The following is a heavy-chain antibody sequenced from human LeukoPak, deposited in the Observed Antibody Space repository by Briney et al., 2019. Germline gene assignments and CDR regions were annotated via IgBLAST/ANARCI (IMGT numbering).Heavy chain of an antibody. CDR3: ARGSIWFGESPFDY. V-gene: IGHV1-2*02. CDR2: INPNSGGT. Sequence: ASVKVSCKASGYTFTGYYMHWVRQAPGQGLEWMGWINPNSGGTNYAQKFQGRVTMTRDTSTSTVYMELSSLRSEDTAVYYCARGSIWFGESPFDYWGQGTLVTVSS. CDR1: GYTFTGYY. J-gene: IGHJ4*02. D-gene: IGHD3-10*01.